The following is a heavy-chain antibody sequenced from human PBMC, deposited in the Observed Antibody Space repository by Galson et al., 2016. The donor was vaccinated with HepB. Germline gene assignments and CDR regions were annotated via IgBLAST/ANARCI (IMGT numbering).Heavy chain of an antibody. D-gene: IGHD1-1*01. CDR2: ISGTDGRT. J-gene: IGHJ4*02. CDR1: GLTFINYA. Sequence: SLRLSCAASGLTFINYAMSWVRPAPGKGLEWVSGISGTDGRTLYADSVKGRFTISRDNSKNTLYLQMNSLRADDTAVYYCAKESGLWNVKTDFDYWGQGTVVTVSS. V-gene: IGHV3-23*01. CDR3: AKESGLWNVKTDFDY.